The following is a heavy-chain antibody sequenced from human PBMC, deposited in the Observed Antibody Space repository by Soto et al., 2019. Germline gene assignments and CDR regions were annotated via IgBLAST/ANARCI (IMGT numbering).Heavy chain of an antibody. Sequence: AASVKVSCKASGGTFSSYAISWVRQAPGQGLEWMGGIISIFGTANYAQKFQGRVTITADESTSTAYMELSSLRSEDTAVYYCARDRKEVTAPGEGFDAFDIWGQGTMVTVSS. CDR3: ARDRKEVTAPGEGFDAFDI. CDR2: IISIFGTA. D-gene: IGHD2-21*02. CDR1: GGTFSSYA. V-gene: IGHV1-69*13. J-gene: IGHJ3*02.